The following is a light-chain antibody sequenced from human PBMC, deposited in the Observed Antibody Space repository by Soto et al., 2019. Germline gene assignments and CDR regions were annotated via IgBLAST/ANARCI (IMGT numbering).Light chain of an antibody. V-gene: IGKV3-20*01. CDR3: QQYGSSPYT. CDR2: GAS. Sequence: EIVLTQSPGTLSLSPGERATLSCRASQSVSSSYLAWYQQKPGQAPRLLIYGASSRATGIPDRFSGSGSGTDFTRNISRLEPEDFAVYYCQQYGSSPYTFGQGTKLEIQ. CDR1: QSVSSSY. J-gene: IGKJ2*01.